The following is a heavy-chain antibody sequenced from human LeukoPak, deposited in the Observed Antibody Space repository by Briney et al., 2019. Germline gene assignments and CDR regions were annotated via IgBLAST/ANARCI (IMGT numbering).Heavy chain of an antibody. J-gene: IGHJ6*02. D-gene: IGHD3-22*01. CDR2: IYYSGST. CDR1: GGSISSYY. V-gene: IGHV4-59*12. CDR3: AIIRTRSGYYYEDYGMDV. Sequence: SETLSLTCTVSGGSISSYYWSWIRQPPGKGLEWIGYIYYSGSTNYNPSLKSRVTISVDTSKNQFSLKLSSVTAADTAVYYCAIIRTRSGYYYEDYGMDVWGQGTTVTISS.